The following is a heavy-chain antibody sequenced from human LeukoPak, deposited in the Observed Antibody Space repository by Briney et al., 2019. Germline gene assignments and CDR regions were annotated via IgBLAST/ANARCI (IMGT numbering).Heavy chain of an antibody. Sequence: PSGTLSLTCAVSGGSISHGYWWSWVRQPPGKGLEWIAEIHHSGSTNYNPSLKSRTTISVDKSKNQFSLKMNSVTAADTAVYYCARNGHYSADYWGQGTRVTVSS. CDR2: IHHSGST. CDR3: ARNGHYSADY. D-gene: IGHD4-17*01. V-gene: IGHV4-4*02. CDR1: GGSISHGYW. J-gene: IGHJ4*02.